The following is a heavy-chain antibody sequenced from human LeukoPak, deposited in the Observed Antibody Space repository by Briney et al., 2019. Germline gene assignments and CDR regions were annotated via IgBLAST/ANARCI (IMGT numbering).Heavy chain of an antibody. D-gene: IGHD2-15*01. V-gene: IGHV3-30*03. CDR3: ARGYCSGGSCYSGDGFDP. CDR2: ISYDGSNK. CDR1: GFTFSSYG. J-gene: IGHJ5*02. Sequence: PGGSLRLSCAASGFTFSSYGMHWVRQAPGKGLEWVAVISYDGSNKYYADSVKGRFTISRDNSKNTLYLQMNSLRAEDTAVYYCARGYCSGGSCYSGDGFDPWGQGTLVTVSS.